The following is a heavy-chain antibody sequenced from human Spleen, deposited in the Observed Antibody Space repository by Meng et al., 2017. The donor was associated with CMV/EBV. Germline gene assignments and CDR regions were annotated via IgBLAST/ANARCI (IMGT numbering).Heavy chain of an antibody. CDR3: AKERVARWLAAEVDYYGMDA. Sequence: GESLKISCAPSGFIFSSYAMHWVRQAPGKGLEWVALVYYDGSNQYYSDSVRGRFNISRDNSKNTLFLQMNSRRGEDTGVYYCAKERVARWLAAEVDYYGMDAWGQGTTVTVSS. J-gene: IGHJ6*02. CDR1: GFIFSSYA. CDR2: VYYDGSNQ. V-gene: IGHV3-33*06. D-gene: IGHD6-19*01.